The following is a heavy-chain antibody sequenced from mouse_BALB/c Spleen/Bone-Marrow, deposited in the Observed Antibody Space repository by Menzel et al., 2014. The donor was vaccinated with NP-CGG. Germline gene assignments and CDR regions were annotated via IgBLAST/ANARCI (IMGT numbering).Heavy chain of an antibody. V-gene: IGHV2-6-7*01. CDR1: GFSLTGYG. D-gene: IGHD2-4*01. J-gene: IGHJ4*01. Sequence: VQGVESGPGLVAPSQSLSITCTVSGFSLTGYGVSWVRQPPGKGLEWLGMIWGDGSTDYNSALKSRLSISKDNSKSQVFLKMNSLQTDDTARYYCARDSFLITRALDYWGRGTSVTVSS. CDR2: IWGDGST. CDR3: ARDSFLITRALDY.